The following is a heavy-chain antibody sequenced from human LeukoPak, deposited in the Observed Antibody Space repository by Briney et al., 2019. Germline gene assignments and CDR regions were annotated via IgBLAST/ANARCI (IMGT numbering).Heavy chain of an antibody. J-gene: IGHJ4*02. Sequence: ASVKVSCKASGGTFSSYAISWVRQAPGQGLEWMGGIIPIFGTANYAQKFQGRVTITADESTSTAYMELSSLRSDDTAVYYCARGPIAAAGDYWGQGTLVTVSS. D-gene: IGHD6-13*01. CDR1: GGTFSSYA. CDR3: ARGPIAAAGDY. CDR2: IIPIFGTA. V-gene: IGHV1-69*13.